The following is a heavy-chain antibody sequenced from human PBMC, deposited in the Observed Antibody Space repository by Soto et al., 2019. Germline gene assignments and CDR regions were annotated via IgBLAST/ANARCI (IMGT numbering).Heavy chain of an antibody. D-gene: IGHD3-22*01. CDR1: GGTFSSYA. J-gene: IGHJ4*02. Sequence: QVQLVQSGAEVKKPGSSVKVSCKASGGTFSSYAISWVRQAPGQGLEWMGGIIPIFGTANYAQKFQGRVTITTDESTSTAYMELSSLRSEDTAVYYCATGYYYDSSGYYYEDFDYCGQGTLVTDSS. V-gene: IGHV1-69*01. CDR2: IIPIFGTA. CDR3: ATGYYYDSSGYYYEDFDY.